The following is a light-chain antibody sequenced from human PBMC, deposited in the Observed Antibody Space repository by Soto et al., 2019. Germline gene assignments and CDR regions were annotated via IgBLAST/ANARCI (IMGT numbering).Light chain of an antibody. V-gene: IGKV3-20*01. CDR3: QQYDNSPIT. CDR1: QSVSTY. CDR2: DAS. J-gene: IGKJ5*01. Sequence: EIVLTQSPATLALSPGERATRSCRASQSVSTYLAWYQQKPGQAPRLLIYDASNRATGIPVRFSGSGSGTDFTLTISRLEPEDFAVYYCQQYDNSPITFGQGTRLEIK.